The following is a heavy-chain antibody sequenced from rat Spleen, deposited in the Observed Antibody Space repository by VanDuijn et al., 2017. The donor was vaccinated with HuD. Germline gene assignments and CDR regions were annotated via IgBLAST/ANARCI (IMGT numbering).Heavy chain of an antibody. CDR2: ISYDGIST. CDR3: ARRFDFDY. J-gene: IGHJ2*01. CDR1: GFSFINYD. D-gene: IGHD4-3*01. V-gene: IGHV5-29*01. Sequence: EVQLVESGGGLVQPGRSLKLSCAASGFSFINYDMAWVRQAPTKGLEWVATISYDGISTYYRDSVKGRFTISRDNAKSTLYLQMDSLRSEDTATDYCARRFDFDYWGQGVMVTVSS.